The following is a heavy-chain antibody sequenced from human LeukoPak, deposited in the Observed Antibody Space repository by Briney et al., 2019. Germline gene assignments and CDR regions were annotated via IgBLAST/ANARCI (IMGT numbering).Heavy chain of an antibody. CDR1: GGSFSGYY. D-gene: IGHD1-1*01. V-gene: IGHV4-34*01. CDR3: ASAWNLDY. J-gene: IGHJ4*02. CDR2: INHSGST. Sequence: SETLSLTCAVYGGSFSGYYWSWIRQPPGKGLEWIGEINHSGSTNYNPSLKSRVTISVDTSKNQFPLKLSSVTAADTAVYYCASAWNLDYWGQGTLVTVSS.